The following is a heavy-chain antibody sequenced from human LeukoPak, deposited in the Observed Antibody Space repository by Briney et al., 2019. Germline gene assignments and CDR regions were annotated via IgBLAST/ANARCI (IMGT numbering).Heavy chain of an antibody. CDR2: IGTAGDT. D-gene: IGHD6-19*01. J-gene: IGHJ4*02. CDR3: ARATIGSSGWTWADY. CDR1: GFTFSSYD. Sequence: PGGSLRLSCAASGFTFSSYDMHWVRQATGKGLEWVSAIGTAGDTYYPGSVKGRFTISRENAKNSLYLQMNSLRAGDTAVYYCARATIGSSGWTWADYWGQGTLVTVSS. V-gene: IGHV3-13*04.